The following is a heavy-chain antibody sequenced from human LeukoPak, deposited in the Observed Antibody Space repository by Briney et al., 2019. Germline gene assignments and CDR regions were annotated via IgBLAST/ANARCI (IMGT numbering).Heavy chain of an antibody. Sequence: GASVKVSCKASGYTFTDYLIHWLRQAPGQGLEYMGWINPKSGGTEYAQKFLGRVTITRDTSTSTASMELSRLRSDDTAVYLCARDLSTSSTWELDYWGQGTLVTVSS. CDR2: INPKSGGT. J-gene: IGHJ4*02. D-gene: IGHD2/OR15-2a*01. CDR3: ARDLSTSSTWELDY. V-gene: IGHV1-2*02. CDR1: GYTFTDYL.